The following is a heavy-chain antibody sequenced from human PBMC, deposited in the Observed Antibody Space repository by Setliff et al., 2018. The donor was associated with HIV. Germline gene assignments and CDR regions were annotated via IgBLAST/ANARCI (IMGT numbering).Heavy chain of an antibody. Sequence: SETLSLTCIVSGASIRSYYWAWIRQSPGRGLQYLGHLYYSGSTNYNPSLKSRVTMSVDTSKNQFSLRLTSVTAADTAVYYCAGYGDYPLPKLIYWGQGTLVTVSS. CDR1: GASIRSYY. V-gene: IGHV4-59*08. CDR2: LYYSGST. D-gene: IGHD4-17*01. J-gene: IGHJ4*02. CDR3: AGYGDYPLPKLIY.